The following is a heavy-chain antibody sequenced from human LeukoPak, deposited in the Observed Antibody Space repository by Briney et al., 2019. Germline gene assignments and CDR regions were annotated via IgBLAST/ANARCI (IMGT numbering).Heavy chain of an antibody. Sequence: GGSLRLSCAASGFTFSIYWMSWVRQAPGKGLEWVANIKQDGSEKYYVDSVKGRFTISRDNAKNSLYLQMNSLRAEDTAVYYCARDSVRYYYYGMDVWGQGTTVTVSS. CDR3: ARDSVRYYYYGMDV. V-gene: IGHV3-7*01. J-gene: IGHJ6*02. CDR2: IKQDGSEK. CDR1: GFTFSIYW.